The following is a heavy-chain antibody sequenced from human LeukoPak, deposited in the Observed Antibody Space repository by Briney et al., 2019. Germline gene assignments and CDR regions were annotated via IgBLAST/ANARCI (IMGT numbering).Heavy chain of an antibody. CDR1: GGTFSSYA. V-gene: IGHV1-69*13. J-gene: IGHJ4*02. CDR3: ASHCSSTSCYTYYFDY. D-gene: IGHD2-2*02. Sequence: SVKVSCKASGGTFSSYAISWVRQAPGQGLEWMGGIIPIFGTANYAQKFQGRVTITADESTSTAYMELSSLRSEDTAVYYCASHCSSTSCYTYYFDYRGQGTLVTVSS. CDR2: IIPIFGTA.